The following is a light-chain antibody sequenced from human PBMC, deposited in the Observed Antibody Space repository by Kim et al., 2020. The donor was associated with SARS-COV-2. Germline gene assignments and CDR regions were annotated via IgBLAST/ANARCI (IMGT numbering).Light chain of an antibody. J-gene: IGKJ4*01. CDR1: QSVNTN. CDR3: EQYDNWPPLT. CDR2: DTS. Sequence: EIVMTQSPATLSVYPGERVTLSCRASQSVNTNVAWYQQKPGQAPRLLMYDTSIRANGIPARFSGSGSGTEFTLTISSLQSEDFAVYYCEQYDNWPPLTFGGGTKVDIK. V-gene: IGKV3-15*01.